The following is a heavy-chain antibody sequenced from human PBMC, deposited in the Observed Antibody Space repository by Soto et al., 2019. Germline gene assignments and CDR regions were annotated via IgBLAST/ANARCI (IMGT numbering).Heavy chain of an antibody. CDR1: GYTFTSYG. CDR2: ISAYNGNT. CDR3: ARDPPVVAARPPYYYYYGMDV. V-gene: IGHV1-18*01. J-gene: IGHJ6*02. D-gene: IGHD6-6*01. Sequence: QVQLVQSGAEVKKPGASVKVSCKASGYTFTSYGISWVRQAPGQGLEWMGWISAYNGNTNYAQKLQGRVTMTTDTSTSTAYMELRSLRSDDTAVYYCARDPPVVAARPPYYYYYGMDVWGQGTTVTVSS.